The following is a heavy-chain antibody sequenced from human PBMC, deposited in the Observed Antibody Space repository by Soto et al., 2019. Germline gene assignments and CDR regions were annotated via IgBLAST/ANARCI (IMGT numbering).Heavy chain of an antibody. Sequence: GGSLRLSCAASGFTFSSYSMNWVRQAPGKGLEWVSSISSSSSYIYYADSVKGRFTISRDNAKNSLYLQMNSLRAEDTAVYYCAREPGYDILTGYYGHMDVWGKGTTVTVSS. V-gene: IGHV3-21*01. CDR3: AREPGYDILTGYYGHMDV. CDR1: GFTFSSYS. D-gene: IGHD3-9*01. CDR2: ISSSSSYI. J-gene: IGHJ6*03.